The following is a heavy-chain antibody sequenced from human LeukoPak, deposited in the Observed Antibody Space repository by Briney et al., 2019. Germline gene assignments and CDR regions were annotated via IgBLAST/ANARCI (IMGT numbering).Heavy chain of an antibody. V-gene: IGHV1-2*04. D-gene: IGHD3-10*01. Sequence: ASVKVSCKASGFTFTGYYMHWVRQAPGQGLEWMGWINPNSGGTNYAQKFQGWVTMTRDTSISTAYMELSSPRSEDTAVYYCATQFGELLFSYFDYWGQGTLVTVSS. CDR3: ATQFGELLFSYFDY. CDR1: GFTFTGYY. J-gene: IGHJ4*02. CDR2: INPNSGGT.